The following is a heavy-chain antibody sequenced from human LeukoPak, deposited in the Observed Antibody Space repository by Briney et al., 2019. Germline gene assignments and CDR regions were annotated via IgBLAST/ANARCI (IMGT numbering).Heavy chain of an antibody. CDR3: AREGCSSTSCSNDY. CDR1: GFTFSSYW. V-gene: IGHV3-7*01. Sequence: TGGSLRLSCAASGFTFSSYWMSWVRQAPGKGLEWVANIKQDGSEKYYVDSVKGRFTISRDNAKNSLYLQMNSLRAEDTAVYYCAREGCSSTSCSNDYWGQGTLVTVSS. J-gene: IGHJ4*02. CDR2: IKQDGSEK. D-gene: IGHD2-2*01.